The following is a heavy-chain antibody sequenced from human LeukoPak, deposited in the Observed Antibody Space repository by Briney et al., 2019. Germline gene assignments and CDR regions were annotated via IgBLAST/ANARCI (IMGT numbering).Heavy chain of an antibody. CDR1: GFTFSDYY. Sequence: KPGGSLRLSCAASGFTFSDYYMSWIRQAPGKGLEWVSYISSSGSTIYYADSVKGRFTISRDNAKNSLYLQMNSLRAEDTAVYYCARVGGTKDIVVVVGYYFDYWGQGTLVTVSS. J-gene: IGHJ4*02. D-gene: IGHD2-15*01. CDR3: ARVGGTKDIVVVVGYYFDY. CDR2: ISSSGSTI. V-gene: IGHV3-11*01.